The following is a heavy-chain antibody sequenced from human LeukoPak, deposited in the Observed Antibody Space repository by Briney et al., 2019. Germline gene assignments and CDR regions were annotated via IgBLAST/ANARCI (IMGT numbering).Heavy chain of an antibody. CDR2: ISAYNGNT. CDR3: ARDEDAAVAFDI. J-gene: IGHJ3*02. CDR1: GYTFTSYG. V-gene: IGHV1-18*01. Sequence: ASVKVSCKASGYTFTSYGISWVRQAPGQGLEWMGWISAYNGNTNYAQKLQGRVTMTTDTSTSTAYLDLRSLRSDDTAVYYCARDEDAAVAFDIWGQGTMVTVSS. D-gene: IGHD6-19*01.